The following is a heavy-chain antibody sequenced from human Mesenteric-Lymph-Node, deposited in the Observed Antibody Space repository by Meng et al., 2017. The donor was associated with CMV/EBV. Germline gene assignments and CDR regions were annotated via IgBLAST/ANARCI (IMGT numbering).Heavy chain of an antibody. Sequence: ASVKVSCKASGYTFNSYYIYWVRQTPGQGLEWMGKINPSDGSTSYAQKFQGRVTMTRDTSTSTVYMELSSLRSEDTAVYYCARVASWNNVYGMDVWGLGTTVTVSS. D-gene: IGHD1/OR15-1a*01. CDR2: INPSDGST. V-gene: IGHV1-46*02. CDR1: GYTFNSYY. CDR3: ARVASWNNVYGMDV. J-gene: IGHJ6*02.